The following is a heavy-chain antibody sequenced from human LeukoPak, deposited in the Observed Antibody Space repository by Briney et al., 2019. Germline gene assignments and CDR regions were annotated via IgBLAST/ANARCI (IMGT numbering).Heavy chain of an antibody. J-gene: IGHJ4*02. CDR2: IYYSGGT. Sequence: SETLSLTCTVSGGSISSSRYYWGWIRQPPGKWLEWMGRIYYSGGTYYNPSLKIRVTISVDTSKNQFSLKLSSVTAADTAVYYCARVDRASSDYYFDYWGQGTLVTVSS. CDR3: ARVDRASSDYYFDY. V-gene: IGHV4-39*07. D-gene: IGHD6-25*01. CDR1: GGSISSSRYY.